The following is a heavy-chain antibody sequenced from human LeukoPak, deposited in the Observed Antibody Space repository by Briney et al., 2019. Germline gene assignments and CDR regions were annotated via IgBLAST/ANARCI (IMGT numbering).Heavy chain of an antibody. CDR1: GFTFSSYG. D-gene: IGHD6-19*01. J-gene: IGHJ4*02. V-gene: IGHV3-30*02. Sequence: GGSLRLSWAASGFTFSSYGMHWVRQAPGKGLEGVAFIRYDGSNKYYADSVKGRFTISRDNSKNTLYLQMNSLRAEDTAVYYCAKAARGAVAGYYWGQGTLVTVSS. CDR2: IRYDGSNK. CDR3: AKAARGAVAGYY.